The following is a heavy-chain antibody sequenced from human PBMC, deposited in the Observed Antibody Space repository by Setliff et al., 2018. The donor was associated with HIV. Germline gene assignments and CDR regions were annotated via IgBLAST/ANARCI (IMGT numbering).Heavy chain of an antibody. CDR1: GYTFTSYA. D-gene: IGHD3-9*01. J-gene: IGHJ3*02. V-gene: IGHV1-3*01. Sequence: ASVKVSCKAPGYTFTSYAMHWVRQAPGQRLEWMGWINAGNGNTKYSQKFQGRVTITRDTSASTAYMELSSLRSEDTAVYYCARVPKPLRYFSPNDAFDIWGQGTMVTV. CDR3: ARVPKPLRYFSPNDAFDI. CDR2: INAGNGNT.